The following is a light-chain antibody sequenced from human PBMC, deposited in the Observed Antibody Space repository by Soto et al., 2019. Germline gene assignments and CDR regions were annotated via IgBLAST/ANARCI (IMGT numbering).Light chain of an antibody. CDR3: LLDYAYFWA. J-gene: IGKJ1*01. V-gene: IGKV1-6*01. Sequence: AIQVTQSPSSLSASVGDRVTITCRTSQGIRSALGWYQQKPGKVPKLLIYAASTLQSGVPSRFSGSGSGRDFTLTISSLQPEDFATYYCLLDYAYFWAFGQGNKV. CDR2: AAS. CDR1: QGIRSA.